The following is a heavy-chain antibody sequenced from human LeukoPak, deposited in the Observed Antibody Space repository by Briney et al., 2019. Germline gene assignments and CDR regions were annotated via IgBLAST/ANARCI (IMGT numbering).Heavy chain of an antibody. D-gene: IGHD2-21*02. J-gene: IGHJ5*02. CDR1: GFTFSNAW. CDR3: TTDPRLAYCGGDCYS. Sequence: GGSLRLSCAVSGFTFSNAWMNWVRQAPGKGLEWVSRIISRTDGGTIDYAAPVKGRFTISRDDSKNTLYLQMNSLKIEDTAIYYCTTDPRLAYCGGDCYSWGQGTLVTVSS. CDR2: IISRTDGGTI. V-gene: IGHV3-15*07.